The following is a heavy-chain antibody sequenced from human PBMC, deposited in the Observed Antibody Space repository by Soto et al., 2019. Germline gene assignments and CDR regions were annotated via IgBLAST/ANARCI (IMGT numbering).Heavy chain of an antibody. CDR3: ARAGMTIFGVVPNDAFDI. V-gene: IGHV1-69*02. J-gene: IGHJ3*02. D-gene: IGHD3-3*01. CDR1: GGTFSSYT. Sequence: QVQLVQSGAEVKQPGSSVKVSCKASGGTFSSYTIRWVRQAPGQGLEWMGRIIPILGIANYAQKFQGRVTITADKSTSTAYMELSSLRAEDTAVYYCARAGMTIFGVVPNDAFDIWGQGTMVTVSS. CDR2: IIPILGIA.